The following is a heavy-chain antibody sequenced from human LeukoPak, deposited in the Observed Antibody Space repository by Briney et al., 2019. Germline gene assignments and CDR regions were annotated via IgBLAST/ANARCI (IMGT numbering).Heavy chain of an antibody. J-gene: IGHJ4*02. Sequence: GESLQISCKGSGYSFTSYWIGWVRQLPGEGLEWMGIIYPGDSDTRYSPSFQGQVTISADKSISTAYLQWSSLKASDTAMYYCARQIPGSFGGFDYWGQGTLVTVSS. CDR1: GYSFTSYW. D-gene: IGHD2-15*01. CDR2: IYPGDSDT. V-gene: IGHV5-51*01. CDR3: ARQIPGSFGGFDY.